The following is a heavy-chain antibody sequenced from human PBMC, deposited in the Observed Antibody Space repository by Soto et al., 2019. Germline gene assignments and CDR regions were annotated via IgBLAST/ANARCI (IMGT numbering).Heavy chain of an antibody. J-gene: IGHJ4*02. CDR2: IYSGGST. CDR1: GFTVSSNY. Sequence: VQLVESGGGLVQPGGSLRLSCAASGFTVSSNYMSWVRQAPGKGLEWVSVIYSGGSTYYADSVKGRFTISRDNSKNTLYLQMNSLRAEDTAVYYCARGGIAVAGNPNYYFDYWGQGTLVTVSS. V-gene: IGHV3-66*01. D-gene: IGHD6-19*01. CDR3: ARGGIAVAGNPNYYFDY.